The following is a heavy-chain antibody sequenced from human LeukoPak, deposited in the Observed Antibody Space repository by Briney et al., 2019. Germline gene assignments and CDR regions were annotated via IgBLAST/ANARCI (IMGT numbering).Heavy chain of an antibody. CDR2: IYHNGNT. D-gene: IGHD3-22*01. CDR1: GSSINSVYS. V-gene: IGHV4-38-2*02. J-gene: IGHJ4*02. Sequence: SETLSLTCTVFGSSINSVYSWGWIRQPPGKGLEWIGSIYHNGNTYYNSSLKSRVTISVHTSENQFSLKLSSVTAADTAVYYCASYKTYYDSSGHPLDHWGQGTLVTVSS. CDR3: ASYKTYYDSSGHPLDH.